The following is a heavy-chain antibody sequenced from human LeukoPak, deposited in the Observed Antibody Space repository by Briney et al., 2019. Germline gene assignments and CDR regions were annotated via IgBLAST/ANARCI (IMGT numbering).Heavy chain of an antibody. D-gene: IGHD3-10*01. CDR2: IYYSGST. J-gene: IGHJ4*02. V-gene: IGHV4-59*01. CDR3: ARGGITMVRGVNHFDY. CDR1: GGSISSYY. Sequence: SETLSLTCTVSGGSISSYYWSWIRQPPGKGLEWIGYIYYSGSTNYNPSLKSRVIISVDTSKNQFSLKLSSVTAADTAVYYCARGGITMVRGVNHFDYWGQGTLVTVSS.